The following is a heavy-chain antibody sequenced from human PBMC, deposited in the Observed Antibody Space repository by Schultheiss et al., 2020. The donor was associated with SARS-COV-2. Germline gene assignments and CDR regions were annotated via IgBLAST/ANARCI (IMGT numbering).Heavy chain of an antibody. CDR1: GYTFTSYA. CDR2: INAGNGNT. CDR3: ARGRVSNWGSGGPDY. D-gene: IGHD7-27*01. J-gene: IGHJ4*02. V-gene: IGHV1-3*01. Sequence: ASVKVSCKASGYTFTSYAMHWVRQAPGQRLEWMGWINAGNGNTKYSQKFQGRVTITRDTSASTAYMELSSLRSEDTAVYYCARGRVSNWGSGGPDYWGQGTLVTVSS.